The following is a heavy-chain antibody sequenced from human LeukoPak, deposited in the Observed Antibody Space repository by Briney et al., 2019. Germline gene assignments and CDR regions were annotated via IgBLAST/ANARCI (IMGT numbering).Heavy chain of an antibody. CDR1: GFTFSSYA. Sequence: GGSLRLSCAASGFTFSSYAMGWVRQAPGKGLEWVSAISGSGGSTYYADSVKGRFTISRDNSKNTLYLQMNSLRAEDTAVYYCAKMDYYDSSGYPPVDYWGQGTLVTVSS. V-gene: IGHV3-23*01. D-gene: IGHD3-22*01. J-gene: IGHJ4*02. CDR3: AKMDYYDSSGYPPVDY. CDR2: ISGSGGST.